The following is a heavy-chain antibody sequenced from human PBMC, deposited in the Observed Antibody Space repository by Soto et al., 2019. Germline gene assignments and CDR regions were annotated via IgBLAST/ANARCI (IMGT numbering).Heavy chain of an antibody. CDR3: AHRLLRTVCGVVTTTAIYFDF. Sequence: QITLKESGPTVVKPTETLTLTCTFSGFSLTTSGVGVGWVRQSPGKAPEGLALIYWDDDKRYSTSLKIRLTITKDTSKNLVVLTMANVDPADAATYYCAHRLLRTVCGVVTTTAIYFDFWGQGTPVVVSS. CDR2: IYWDDDK. J-gene: IGHJ4*02. D-gene: IGHD3-3*01. V-gene: IGHV2-5*02. CDR1: GFSLTTSGVG.